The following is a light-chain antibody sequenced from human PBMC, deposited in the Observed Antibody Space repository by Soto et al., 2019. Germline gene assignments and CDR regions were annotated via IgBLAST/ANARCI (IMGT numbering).Light chain of an antibody. J-gene: IGKJ2*01. CDR1: QSVTSKY. CDR2: AAS. CDR3: HQYGSSPYT. V-gene: IGKV3-20*01. Sequence: EIVLTQSPVTLSLSPGERATLSCRASQSVTSKYLVWYQQKPGQAPRLLIYAASSRATGIQARFSGSGSGTDFSLTISRLEPEDFAVYYCHQYGSSPYTFGQGTRLESK.